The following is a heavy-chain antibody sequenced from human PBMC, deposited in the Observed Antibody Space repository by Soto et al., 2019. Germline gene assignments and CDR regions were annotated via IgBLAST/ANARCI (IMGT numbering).Heavy chain of an antibody. CDR1: GYTFTSYG. CDR3: ARVYAQELRPQRDWYFDL. D-gene: IGHD1-26*01. V-gene: IGHV1-18*01. J-gene: IGHJ2*01. Sequence: QVQLVQSGAEVKKPGASVKVPCKASGYTFTSYGISWVRQAPGQGLEWMGWISVYNGNTNYAQKLQGRDTMTTETSTSTAYMALRSLRSDDTAVYYCARVYAQELRPQRDWYFDLWGRGTLVTVSS. CDR2: ISVYNGNT.